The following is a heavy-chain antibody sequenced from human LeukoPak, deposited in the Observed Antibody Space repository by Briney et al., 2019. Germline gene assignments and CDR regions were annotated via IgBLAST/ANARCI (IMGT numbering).Heavy chain of an antibody. CDR1: GFTFSSFG. Sequence: GGTLRLSCAASGFTFSSFGMSWVRQVPGKGLEWVSSISSGAGSTYYADSVKGRFTISRDNSKNSLYLQMTSLRADDTAVYYCAKDRLRFCTGGNCYSPVDYWGQGTLVTVSS. V-gene: IGHV3-23*01. CDR2: ISSGAGST. J-gene: IGHJ4*02. CDR3: AKDRLRFCTGGNCYSPVDY. D-gene: IGHD2-15*01.